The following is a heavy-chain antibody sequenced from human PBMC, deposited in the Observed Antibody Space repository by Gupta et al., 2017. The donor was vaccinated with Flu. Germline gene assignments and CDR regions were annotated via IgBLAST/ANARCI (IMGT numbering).Heavy chain of an antibody. D-gene: IGHD2-15*01. CDR1: GFTFSSYG. Sequence: QVQLVESGGGVVQPGRSLRLSCAASGFTFSSYGMHWVRQAPGKGLEWVAVISYDGSNKYYADSVKGRFTISRDNSKNTLYLQMNSLRAEDTAVYYCAKERQAEGYCSGGSCYSGNDYWGQGTLVTVSS. CDR2: ISYDGSNK. CDR3: AKERQAEGYCSGGSCYSGNDY. V-gene: IGHV3-30*18. J-gene: IGHJ4*02.